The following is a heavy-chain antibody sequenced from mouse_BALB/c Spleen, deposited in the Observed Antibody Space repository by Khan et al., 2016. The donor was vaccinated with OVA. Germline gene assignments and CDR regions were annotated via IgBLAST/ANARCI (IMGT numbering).Heavy chain of an antibody. CDR1: GYSFTLYY. CDR2: VNPNNGDT. Sequence: VQLQQSGPDLVKPGASVKISCKASGYSFTLYYMTWVRQSHGKSPEWIGRVNPNNGDTNYNQNFKGKAILTVDKSSNTAYMELRSLTSEDSAVFYCARGYKFVPYWGQGTLVTVSA. J-gene: IGHJ3*01. CDR3: ARGYKFVPY. V-gene: IGHV1-26*01.